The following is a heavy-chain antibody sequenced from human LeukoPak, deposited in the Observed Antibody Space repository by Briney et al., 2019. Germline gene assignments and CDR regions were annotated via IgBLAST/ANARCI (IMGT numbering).Heavy chain of an antibody. J-gene: IGHJ5*02. CDR1: GFTFSTYA. V-gene: IGHV3-23*01. CDR2: IGSGGNT. D-gene: IGHD2-15*01. CDR3: AKDAVVAATRWFDP. Sequence: GGSLRLSCAASGFTFSTYAMSWVRQAPGKGLEWVSTIGSGGNTYYADSVKGRFTISRDNSKNTLFLQVNSLRAEDTAVYYCAKDAVVAATRWFDPWGQGTLVTVSS.